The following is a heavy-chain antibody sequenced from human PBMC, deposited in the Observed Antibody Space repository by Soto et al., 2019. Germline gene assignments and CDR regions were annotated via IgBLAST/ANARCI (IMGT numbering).Heavy chain of an antibody. CDR3: ARESSRGWYYFDY. CDR1: GFTFSSHW. J-gene: IGHJ4*02. CDR2: IKQDGGEN. Sequence: EVQLVESGGGLVQPGGSLRLSCAASGFTFSSHWMSWVRLAPGKGLEWVANIKQDGGENYYVDSVKGRFTISRDNAKNTLDLQMNSLRAEGTAVDYCARESSRGWYYFDYWGQGTLVSVPS. V-gene: IGHV3-7*03. D-gene: IGHD6-19*01.